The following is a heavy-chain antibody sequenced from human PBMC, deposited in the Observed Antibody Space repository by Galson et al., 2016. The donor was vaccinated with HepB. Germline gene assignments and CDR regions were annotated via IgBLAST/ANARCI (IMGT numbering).Heavy chain of an antibody. Sequence: SLRLSCAASGFTFSNYALSWVRQAPGKGLEWVSAISDSGAGTYYADSVKGRFTIPRDNSKNTLYLQMNSLRAEDMAVYYCARVGIGSSWYFDYWGQGTLVTVSS. CDR2: ISDSGAGT. CDR1: GFTFSNYA. D-gene: IGHD6-13*01. V-gene: IGHV3-23*01. J-gene: IGHJ4*02. CDR3: ARVGIGSSWYFDY.